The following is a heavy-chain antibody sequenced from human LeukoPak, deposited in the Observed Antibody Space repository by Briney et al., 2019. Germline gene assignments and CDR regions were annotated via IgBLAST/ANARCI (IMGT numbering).Heavy chain of an antibody. J-gene: IGHJ4*02. CDR3: ARTQGDGYNYVPLDH. CDR1: GFTFSSYE. D-gene: IGHD5-24*01. Sequence: GGSLRLSCAASGFTFSSYEMNWVREAPGEGLEWVSYISSSGSTIYYAESVKGRFTISRDNAKNSLYLQMNSLRAEDTAVYYCARTQGDGYNYVPLDHWGQGTLVTVSS. V-gene: IGHV3-48*03. CDR2: ISSSGSTI.